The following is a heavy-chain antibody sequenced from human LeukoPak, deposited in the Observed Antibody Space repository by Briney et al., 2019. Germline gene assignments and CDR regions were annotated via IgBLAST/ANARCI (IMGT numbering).Heavy chain of an antibody. CDR2: ISSGAGST. Sequence: GGTLRLSCAASGFTFSSFGMSWVRQVPGKGLEWVSSISSGAGSTYYADSVKGRFTISRDNSKNSLYLQMTSLRADDTAVYYCAKDRLRFCTGGNCYSPVDYWGQGIPVTVSS. J-gene: IGHJ4*01. CDR3: AKDRLRFCTGGNCYSPVDY. D-gene: IGHD2-15*01. CDR1: GFTFSSFG. V-gene: IGHV3-23*01.